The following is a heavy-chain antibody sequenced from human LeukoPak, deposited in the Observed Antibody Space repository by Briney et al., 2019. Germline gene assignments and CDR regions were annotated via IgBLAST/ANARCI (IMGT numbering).Heavy chain of an antibody. CDR1: GGTFSSYA. D-gene: IGHD3-22*01. CDR2: IIPIFGTA. J-gene: IGHJ3*02. Sequence: SVNVSCKASGGTFSSYAISWVRQAPGQGLEWMGGIIPIFGTANYAQKFQGRVTITADESTSTAYMELSSLRSEDTAVYYCARGIKGYYDSSGYYLSDAFDIWGQGTMVTVSS. CDR3: ARGIKGYYDSSGYYLSDAFDI. V-gene: IGHV1-69*13.